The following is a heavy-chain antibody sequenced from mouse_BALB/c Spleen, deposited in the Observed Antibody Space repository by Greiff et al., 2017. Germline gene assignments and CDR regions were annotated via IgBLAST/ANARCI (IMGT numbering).Heavy chain of an antibody. V-gene: IGHV5-6-2*01. CDR1: GFTFSSYY. CDR3: ARHDDYAMDY. Sequence: EVKVVESGGGLVKLGGSLKLSCAASGFTFSSYYMSWVRQTPEKRLELVAAINSNGGSTYYPDTVKGRFTISRDNAKNTLYLQMSSLKSEDTALYYCARHDDYAMDYWGQGTSVTVSS. CDR2: INSNGGST. J-gene: IGHJ4*01.